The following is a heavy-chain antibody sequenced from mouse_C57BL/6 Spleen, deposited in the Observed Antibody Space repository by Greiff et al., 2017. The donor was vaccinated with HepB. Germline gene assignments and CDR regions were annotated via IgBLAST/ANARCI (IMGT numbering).Heavy chain of an antibody. D-gene: IGHD3-2*02. CDR1: GYTFTGYW. J-gene: IGHJ2*01. Sequence: QVQLQQSGAELMKPGASVKLSCKATGYTFTGYWIEWVKQRPGHGLEWIGEILPGSGSTNYNEQFKGKATFTADTSSNTACMQLSSLTTDDSAIYYCARRQLRLPYYFDYWGQGTTLTVSS. CDR2: ILPGSGST. V-gene: IGHV1-9*01. CDR3: ARRQLRLPYYFDY.